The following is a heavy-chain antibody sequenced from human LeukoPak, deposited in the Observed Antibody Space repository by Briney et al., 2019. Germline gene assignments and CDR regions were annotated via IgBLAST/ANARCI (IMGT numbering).Heavy chain of an antibody. CDR1: GFTFSDYY. J-gene: IGHJ3*02. V-gene: IGHV3-23*01. CDR2: ISGSGGST. CDR3: AKEVGSYYTVDAFDI. Sequence: PGGSLRLSCAASGFTFSDYYMSWIRQAPGKGLEWVSAISGSGGSTYYADSVKGRFTISRDNSKNTLYLQMNSLRAEDTAVYYCAKEVGSYYTVDAFDIWGQGTMVTVSS. D-gene: IGHD1-26*01.